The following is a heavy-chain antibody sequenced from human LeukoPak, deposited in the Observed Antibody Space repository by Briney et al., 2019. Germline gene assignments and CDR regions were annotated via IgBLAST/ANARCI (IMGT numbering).Heavy chain of an antibody. CDR1: GGSFSGYY. CDR3: ARRRNLYGDYRN. V-gene: IGHV4-34*01. J-gene: IGHJ4*02. D-gene: IGHD4-17*01. Sequence: PSETLSLTCAVYGGSFSGYYWSWIRQPPGKGLEWIGEINHSGSTNYNPSPKSRVTISVDTSKNQFSLKLSSVTAADAAVYYCARRRNLYGDYRNWGQGTLVTVSS. CDR2: INHSGST.